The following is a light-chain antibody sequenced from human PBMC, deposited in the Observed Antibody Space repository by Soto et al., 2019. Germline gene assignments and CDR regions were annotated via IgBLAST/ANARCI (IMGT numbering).Light chain of an antibody. CDR1: QSVSSSY. J-gene: IGKJ1*01. CDR2: GAS. Sequence: EIVLTQSPGTLSLSPGERATLSCRASQSVSSSYLAWYQQKPGQAPRLLIYGASNRATGIPDRFSGSGSGTDFTLTISRLEPEDFALYYCQHYGSSLWTFGQGTKVDIK. V-gene: IGKV3-20*01. CDR3: QHYGSSLWT.